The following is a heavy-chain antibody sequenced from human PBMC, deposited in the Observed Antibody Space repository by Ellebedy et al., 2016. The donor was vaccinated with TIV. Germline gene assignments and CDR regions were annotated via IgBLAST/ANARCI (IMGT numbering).Heavy chain of an antibody. Sequence: GESLKISCAASGFTFNNYAMSWVRQAPGKGLEWVSTISHTGTRTYYANSVEGRFIISRDISKRTLYLQRNSLRAEDTAVYYCAKGRGGGSDSSAPRYYFDYWGLGTLVTVSS. D-gene: IGHD6-19*01. CDR1: GFTFNNYA. J-gene: IGHJ4*02. CDR3: AKGRGGGSDSSAPRYYFDY. V-gene: IGHV3-23*01. CDR2: ISHTGTRT.